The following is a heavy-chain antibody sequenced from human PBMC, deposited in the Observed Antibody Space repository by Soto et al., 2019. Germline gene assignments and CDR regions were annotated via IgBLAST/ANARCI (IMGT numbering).Heavy chain of an antibody. CDR2: IYYSGST. CDR1: GGSISSYY. CDR3: ARIAAAGIETQFDY. J-gene: IGHJ4*02. V-gene: IGHV4-59*01. Sequence: SETLSLTCTVSGGSISSYYWSWIRQPPGKGLEWIGYIYYSGSTNYNPSLKSRVTISVDTSKNQFSLKLSSVTAADTAVYYCARIAAAGIETQFDYWGQGTLVTVSS. D-gene: IGHD6-13*01.